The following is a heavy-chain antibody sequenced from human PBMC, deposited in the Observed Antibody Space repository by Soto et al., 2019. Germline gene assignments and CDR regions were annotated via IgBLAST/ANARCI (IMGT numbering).Heavy chain of an antibody. CDR2: IIPILGIA. V-gene: IGHV1-69*02. Sequence: SGKVSCKASGGTFSSYTISWVRQAPGQGLEWMGRIIPILGIANYAQKFQGRVTITADKSTSTAYMELSSLRSEDTAVYYCARVVGLSPSYYYCMDVWGKGTTVTVSS. CDR3: ARVVGLSPSYYYCMDV. CDR1: GGTFSSYT. D-gene: IGHD1-26*01. J-gene: IGHJ6*03.